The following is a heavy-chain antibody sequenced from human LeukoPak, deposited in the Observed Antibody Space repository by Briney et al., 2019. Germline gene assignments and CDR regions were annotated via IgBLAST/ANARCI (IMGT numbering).Heavy chain of an antibody. D-gene: IGHD5-12*01. Sequence: GGSLRLSCEASGFTFSTYGMHWVRQAPGKGLEWVSFIEYKGGNNKYYGDSVKGRFTISRDNSKNTLYLQMNSLRAEDTAVYYCAKTPLVIVATTTTFDYWGQRTLVTVSS. CDR1: GFTFSTYG. CDR3: AKTPLVIVATTTTFDY. CDR2: IEYKGGNN. J-gene: IGHJ4*02. V-gene: IGHV3-30*02.